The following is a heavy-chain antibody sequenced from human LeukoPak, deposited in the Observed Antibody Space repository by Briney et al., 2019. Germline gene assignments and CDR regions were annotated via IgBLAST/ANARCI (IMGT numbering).Heavy chain of an antibody. D-gene: IGHD3-22*01. CDR1: GYKFNAYW. V-gene: IGHV5-51*01. CDR3: ARPNITSYYDSRGYDAFDV. Sequence: GESLKISCKGSGYKFNAYWIAWVRQMPGKGLEWMGIIYPDDSATRYRPSFQGQVTISADKSVSIAYLQWSSLKASDTAMYYCARPNITSYYDSRGYDAFDVWGQGTMVIVSS. J-gene: IGHJ3*01. CDR2: IYPDDSAT.